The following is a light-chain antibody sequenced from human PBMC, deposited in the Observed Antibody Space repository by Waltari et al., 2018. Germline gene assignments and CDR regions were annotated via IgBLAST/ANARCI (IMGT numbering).Light chain of an antibody. Sequence: RARQRITKRYFAWYQHKPGQAPRLLIYGASSRARGIPDRFSGSGSGTDFTLTISRLEPEDFAVYYCQQYGSSVMYTFGQGTKLEIK. CDR1: QRITKRY. J-gene: IGKJ2*01. CDR3: QQYGSSVMYT. CDR2: GAS. V-gene: IGKV3-20*01.